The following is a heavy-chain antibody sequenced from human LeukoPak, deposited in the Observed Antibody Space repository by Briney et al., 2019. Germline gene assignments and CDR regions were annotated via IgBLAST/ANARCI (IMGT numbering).Heavy chain of an antibody. D-gene: IGHD2-2*01. CDR2: TYYRATGYN. J-gene: IGHJ5*02. Sequence: SQTLSLTCAISGDSVSSNSVTWNWIRQSPSRGLEWLGRTYYRATGYNDYAVSVRGRITVNPDTSKTQFSLHLNSVTPEDTAVYYCARRLTQYDCFDPWGQGILVTVSS. CDR1: GDSVSSNSVT. CDR3: ARRLTQYDCFDP. V-gene: IGHV6-1*01.